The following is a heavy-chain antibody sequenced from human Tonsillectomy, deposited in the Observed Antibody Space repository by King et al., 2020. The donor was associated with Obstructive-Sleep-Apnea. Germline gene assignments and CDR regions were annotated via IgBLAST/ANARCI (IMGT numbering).Heavy chain of an antibody. V-gene: IGHV3-30*02. CDR1: GFTFSSYG. Sequence: VQLVESGGGVVQPGRSLRLSCAASGFTFSSYGMHWVRQAPGKGLEWVAFIRYDGSNKYYADSVKGRFTISRDNSKNTLYLQMNSLRAEDTAVYYCAKELEYSSGWYHTGGGEVDYWGQGTLVTVSS. CDR3: AKELEYSSGWYHTGGGEVDY. J-gene: IGHJ4*02. CDR2: IRYDGSNK. D-gene: IGHD6-19*01.